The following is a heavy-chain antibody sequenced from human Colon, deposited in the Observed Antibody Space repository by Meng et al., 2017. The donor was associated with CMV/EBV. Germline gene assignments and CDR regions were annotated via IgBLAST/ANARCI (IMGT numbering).Heavy chain of an antibody. CDR3: ARGPEGCGGDCFGNYRFDVDV. V-gene: IGHV1-69*10. Sequence: SVKVSCKTSGGTLNSYAISWVRQAPGQGLEWMGGNIPILRVATYAQKFQGRVMITADDTAYMELSSLRSEDTAVYYCARGPEGCGGDCFGNYRFDVDVWGQGTTVTVSS. CDR1: GGTLNSYA. J-gene: IGHJ6*02. D-gene: IGHD2-21*01. CDR2: NIPILRVA.